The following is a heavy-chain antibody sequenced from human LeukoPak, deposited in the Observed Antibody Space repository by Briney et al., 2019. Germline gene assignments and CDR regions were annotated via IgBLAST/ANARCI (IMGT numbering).Heavy chain of an antibody. Sequence: SSETLSLTCTVSGDSVNSYYWSWIRQPPGKGLEWIGHIHYSGSTYYNPSLKSRVTISVDTSKNQFSLKLSSVTAADTAVYYCARHRPDYYGSGSYPDYWGQGTLVTVSS. J-gene: IGHJ4*02. V-gene: IGHV4-59*04. CDR2: IHYSGST. CDR3: ARHRPDYYGSGSYPDY. D-gene: IGHD3-10*01. CDR1: GDSVNSYY.